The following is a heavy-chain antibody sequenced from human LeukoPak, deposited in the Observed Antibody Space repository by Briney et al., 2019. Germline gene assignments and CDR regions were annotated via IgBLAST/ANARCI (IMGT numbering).Heavy chain of an antibody. CDR1: GFTYRSYA. J-gene: IGHJ4*02. Sequence: GGSLRLSCGASGFTYRSYAMHWVRQAPGKGLEWVAGISYDGINNYYADSVKGRFTISRDNSKDTLYLQMNSLRDEDTAEYYCARDPTVVVVAVTYYWGQGTLVTVSS. CDR2: ISYDGINN. D-gene: IGHD2-15*01. V-gene: IGHV3-30*14. CDR3: ARDPTVVVVAVTYY.